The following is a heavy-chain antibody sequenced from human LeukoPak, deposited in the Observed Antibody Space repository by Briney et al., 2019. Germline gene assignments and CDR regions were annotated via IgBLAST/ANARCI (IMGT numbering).Heavy chain of an antibody. CDR2: IYYSGST. J-gene: IGHJ4*02. CDR3: ARGTNRYYFDY. D-gene: IGHD3-3*01. CDR1: GGSFSGYY. Sequence: SETLSLTCAVYGGSFSGYYWSWIRQPPGKGLEWIGYIYYSGSTNYNPSLKSRVTISVDTSKNQFSLKLSSVTAADTAVYYCARGTNRYYFDYWGQGTLVTVSS. V-gene: IGHV4-59*01.